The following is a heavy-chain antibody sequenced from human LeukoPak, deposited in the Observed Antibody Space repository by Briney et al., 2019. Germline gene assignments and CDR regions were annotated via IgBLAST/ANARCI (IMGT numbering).Heavy chain of an antibody. D-gene: IGHD5-18*01. CDR1: GFRFSDYY. CDR2: ISSPGSTT. J-gene: IGHJ2*01. Sequence: GGSLRLSCAASGFRFSDYYMSWIRQAPGKGLEWFSYISSPGSTTYYADSVKGRFTISRDNAENSLSLQMNSLRADDTAVYYCASGIQPRLSWFFDLWGRGTLVTVSS. V-gene: IGHV3-11*01. CDR3: ASGIQPRLSWFFDL.